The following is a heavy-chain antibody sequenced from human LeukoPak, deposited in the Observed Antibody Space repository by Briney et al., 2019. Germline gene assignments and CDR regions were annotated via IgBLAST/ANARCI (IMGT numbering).Heavy chain of an antibody. CDR2: IWYDGSNK. CDR1: GFTFSSYG. D-gene: IGHD3-10*01. Sequence: GRSLRLSCAASGFTFSSYGMHWVRQAPGKGLEWVAVIWYDGSNKYYADSVKGRFTISRDNSKNTLYLQMNSLRAEDTAVYYCARVGYYGSGSVDRSLYGMDVWGQGTTVTVSS. J-gene: IGHJ6*02. CDR3: ARVGYYGSGSVDRSLYGMDV. V-gene: IGHV3-33*01.